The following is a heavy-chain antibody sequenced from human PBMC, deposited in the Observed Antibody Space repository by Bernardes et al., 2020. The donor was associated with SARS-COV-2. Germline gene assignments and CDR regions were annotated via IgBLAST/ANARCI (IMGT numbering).Heavy chain of an antibody. CDR3: AKGGDDYGDYAWYFDH. V-gene: IGHV4-30-4*01. CDR2: IYFSGST. CDR1: GGTVSSTDYF. Sequence: SETLSLTRSVSGGTVSSTDYFWSCIRQPPGKVLEWIGYIYFSGSTFYNPSLMSRVTISVDTSQNHFSLNLSSVTPADTAVYYCAKGGDDYGDYAWYFDHWGRGTLVTVSS. J-gene: IGHJ2*01. D-gene: IGHD4-17*01.